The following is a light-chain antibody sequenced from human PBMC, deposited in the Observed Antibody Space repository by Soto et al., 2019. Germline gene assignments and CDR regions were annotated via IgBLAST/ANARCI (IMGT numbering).Light chain of an antibody. Sequence: EIVLTQSPGTLSLSPGERATLSCRASQSVSSNYLAWYQQKPGQAPRLLIYGASSRATGIPGRFSGSGSGTDFTLTINRLEPEDFAVYYYQQYGSSPYTFGQGTKLEIK. CDR1: QSVSSNY. CDR2: GAS. J-gene: IGKJ2*01. CDR3: QQYGSSPYT. V-gene: IGKV3-20*01.